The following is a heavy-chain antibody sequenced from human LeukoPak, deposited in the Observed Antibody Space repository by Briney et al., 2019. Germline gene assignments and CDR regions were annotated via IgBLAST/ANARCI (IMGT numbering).Heavy chain of an antibody. CDR1: GGSISSSSYY. CDR2: IYYSGST. V-gene: IGHV4-39*07. D-gene: IGHD1-26*01. CDR3: AKYAGGSYYRGIDY. J-gene: IGHJ4*02. Sequence: SETLSLTCTVSGGSISSSSYYWGWIRQPPGKGLEWIGSIYYSGSTYYNPSLKSRVTISVDTSKNQFSLKLSSVTAADTAMYYCAKYAGGSYYRGIDYWGQGTLVTVAS.